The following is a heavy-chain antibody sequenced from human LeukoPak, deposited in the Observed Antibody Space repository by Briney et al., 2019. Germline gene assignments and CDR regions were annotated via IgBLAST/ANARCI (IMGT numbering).Heavy chain of an antibody. V-gene: IGHV1-69*04. CDR1: GGTFSSYA. CDR2: IIPIFGIA. CDR3: ARDSQAPPGFRYCSGGSCYGFYGMDV. D-gene: IGHD2-15*01. J-gene: IGHJ6*02. Sequence: PVTVSCKASGGTFSSYAISWVRQAPGQGLEWMGRIIPIFGIANYAQKFQGRVTITADKSTSTAYMELSSLRSEDTAVYYCARDSQAPPGFRYCSGGSCYGFYGMDVWGQGTTVTVSS.